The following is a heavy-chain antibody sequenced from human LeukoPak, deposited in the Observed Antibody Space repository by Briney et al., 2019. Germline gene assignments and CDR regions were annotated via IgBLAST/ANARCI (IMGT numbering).Heavy chain of an antibody. D-gene: IGHD2-2*01. CDR1: GFTFSSYA. J-gene: IGHJ4*02. CDR3: TRGRYQLLGPSDS. CDR2: ITMNSVR. V-gene: IGHV3-48*02. Sequence: GGSLRLSCAASGFTFSSYAMSWVRQTPGKGLEWVSYITMNSVRFYADSMKGRFTISRDNDKNSVYLQMSSLRDEDTAVYFCTRGRYQLLGPSDSWGQGSLVTVSS.